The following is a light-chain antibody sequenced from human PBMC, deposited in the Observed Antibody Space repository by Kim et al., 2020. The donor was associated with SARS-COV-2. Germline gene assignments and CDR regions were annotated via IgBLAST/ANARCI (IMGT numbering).Light chain of an antibody. CDR1: SIDVGGYYY. CDR2: DVI. Sequence: QSALTQPPSASGSPGQSVTISCTGTSIDVGGYYYVSWYQHHPGKAPKLLIYDVIERPSGVPDRFSGSKYGNTASLTVSGLQAEDEADYYCSSYAGNNNLIFGGGTQLTVL. V-gene: IGLV2-8*01. J-gene: IGLJ2*01. CDR3: SSYAGNNNLI.